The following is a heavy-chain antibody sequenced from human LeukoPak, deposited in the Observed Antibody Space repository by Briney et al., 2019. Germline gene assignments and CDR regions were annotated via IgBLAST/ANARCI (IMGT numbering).Heavy chain of an antibody. V-gene: IGHV4-30-4*08. J-gene: IGHJ5*02. CDR2: IYYSGST. CDR3: ARGGVAVAATEWFDP. D-gene: IGHD6-19*01. CDR1: GGSISSGDYY. Sequence: SETLSLTCTVSGGSISSGDYYWSWIRQPPGKGLEWIGYIYYSGSTYYNPSLKSRVTISVDTSKNQFSLKLSSVTAADTAVYYCARGGVAVAATEWFDPWGQGTLVTVSS.